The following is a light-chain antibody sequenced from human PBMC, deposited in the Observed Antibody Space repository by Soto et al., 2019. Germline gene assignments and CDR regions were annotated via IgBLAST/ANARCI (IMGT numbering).Light chain of an antibody. CDR2: EVS. CDR1: SSDVGAYNY. CDR3: SSYTSSRTLV. V-gene: IGLV2-14*01. Sequence: LTQPASVSGSPGQSITISCTGTSSDVGAYNYVSWYQQHPGKAPKLMIYEVSNRPSGVSHRFSGSKSDNTASLTISGLQTDDEADYYCSSYTSSRTLVFGTGTKATVL. J-gene: IGLJ1*01.